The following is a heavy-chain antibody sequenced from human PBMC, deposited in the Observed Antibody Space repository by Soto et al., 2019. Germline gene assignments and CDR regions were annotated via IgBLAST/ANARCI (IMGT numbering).Heavy chain of an antibody. CDR3: ARDWVGAFDI. J-gene: IGHJ3*02. CDR1: GYTFTSYY. CDR2: INPSGGST. Sequence: QVQLVQSGAEVKKPGASVKVSCKASGYTFTSYYMHWVRQAPGQGLEWMGIINPSGGSTSYAQKCQGRVTMTRDTSTSTGYMELSSLRSEDTAVYYCARDWVGAFDIWGQGTMVPVSS. V-gene: IGHV1-46*01. D-gene: IGHD1-26*01.